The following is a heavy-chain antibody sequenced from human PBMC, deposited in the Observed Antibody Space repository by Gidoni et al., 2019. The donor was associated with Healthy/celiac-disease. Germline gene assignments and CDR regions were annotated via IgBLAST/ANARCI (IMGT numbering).Heavy chain of an antibody. CDR1: GFTFSSYG. J-gene: IGHJ4*02. Sequence: QVQLVESGGGVVPPGRSLRLSCAASGFTFSSYGMPWVRQAPGKGLEWVAVIWYDGSNKYYADSVKGRFTISRDNSKNTLYLQMNSLRAEDTAVYYCARAGAYSSSWDFDYWGQGTLVTVSS. D-gene: IGHD6-13*01. V-gene: IGHV3-33*01. CDR3: ARAGAYSSSWDFDY. CDR2: IWYDGSNK.